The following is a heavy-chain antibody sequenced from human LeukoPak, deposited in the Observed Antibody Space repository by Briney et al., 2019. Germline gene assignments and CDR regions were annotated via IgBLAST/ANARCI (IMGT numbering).Heavy chain of an antibody. D-gene: IGHD3-3*01. CDR2: IYTSGST. CDR1: GGSISSSSYY. Sequence: SETLSLTCTVSGGSISSSSYYWSWIRQPAGKGLEWIGRIYTSGSTNYNPSLKSRVTISVDTSKNQFSLKLSSVTAADTAVYYCARGWARGYDFWSDNWFDPWGQGTLVTVSS. J-gene: IGHJ5*02. CDR3: ARGWARGYDFWSDNWFDP. V-gene: IGHV4-61*02.